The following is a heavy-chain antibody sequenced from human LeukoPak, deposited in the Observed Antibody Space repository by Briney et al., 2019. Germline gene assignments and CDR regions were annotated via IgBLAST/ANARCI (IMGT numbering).Heavy chain of an antibody. D-gene: IGHD4-17*01. Sequence: SETLSLTCTVSGASISSYYWSWIRQPPGKGLEWIGYIYYSGSTNYNPSLKSRVTISVDTSKNQFSLKLSSVTAADTAVYYCARRYGDYRKGYFDYWGQGTLVTVSS. CDR1: GASISSYY. CDR3: ARRYGDYRKGYFDY. J-gene: IGHJ4*02. V-gene: IGHV4-59*08. CDR2: IYYSGST.